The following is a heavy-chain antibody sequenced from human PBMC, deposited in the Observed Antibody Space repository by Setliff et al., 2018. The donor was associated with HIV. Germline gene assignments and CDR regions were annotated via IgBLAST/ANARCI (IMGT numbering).Heavy chain of an antibody. V-gene: IGHV4-4*02. CDR2: IYHSGST. CDR3: ARQPPLSVLQVWFGDY. J-gene: IGHJ4*02. Sequence: PSETLSLTCAVSSGSISSDNWWTWLRQPPGKGLEWLGEIYHSGSTNYNPSLKSRVTMSVDTSKNQFFLNLASVTASDTAIYYCARQPPLSVLQVWFGDYWGQGMLVTVSS. CDR1: SGSISSDNW. D-gene: IGHD3-10*01.